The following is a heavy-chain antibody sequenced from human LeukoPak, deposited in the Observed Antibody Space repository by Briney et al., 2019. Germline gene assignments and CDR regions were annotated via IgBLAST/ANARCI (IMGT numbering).Heavy chain of an antibody. D-gene: IGHD2-21*02. CDR1: GFTFDDYA. CDR2: ISWNSGSI. J-gene: IGHJ3*02. V-gene: IGHV3-9*01. Sequence: GRSLRLSCAASGFTFDDYAMHWVRQAPGKGLEWVSGISWNSGSIGYADSVKGRFTISRDNAKNSLYLQMNSLRAEDTAVYYCARQPVTATAFDIWGQGTMVTVSS. CDR3: ARQPVTATAFDI.